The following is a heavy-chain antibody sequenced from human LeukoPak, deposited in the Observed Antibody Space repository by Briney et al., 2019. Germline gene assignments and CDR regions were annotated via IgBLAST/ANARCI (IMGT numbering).Heavy chain of an antibody. CDR3: SRFYSSGWASGAFDI. V-gene: IGHV3-49*04. Sequence: GGSLRLSCTTSGFTFSDYAVSWDRQAPGKGLEWIGFIRNKANGGTTEYAASVKGRFTISRDDSKTIAHLQMSSLKTEDTAVYYCSRFYSSGWASGAFDIWGQGTMVTVSS. CDR2: IRNKANGGTT. CDR1: GFTFSDYA. D-gene: IGHD3-22*01. J-gene: IGHJ3*02.